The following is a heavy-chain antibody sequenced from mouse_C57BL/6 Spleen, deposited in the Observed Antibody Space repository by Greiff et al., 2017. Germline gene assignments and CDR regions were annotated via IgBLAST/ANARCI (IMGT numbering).Heavy chain of an antibody. Sequence: EVQLQQSGPGLVKPSQSLSLTCSVTGYSITSGYYWNWIRQFPGNKLEWMGYISYDGSNNYNPSLKNRISITRDTSKNQFVLKLNSVTTEDTATYYCAFYGNYFGYWGQGTTLTVSS. J-gene: IGHJ2*01. CDR3: AFYGNYFGY. D-gene: IGHD2-1*01. CDR2: ISYDGSN. CDR1: GYSITSGYY. V-gene: IGHV3-6*01.